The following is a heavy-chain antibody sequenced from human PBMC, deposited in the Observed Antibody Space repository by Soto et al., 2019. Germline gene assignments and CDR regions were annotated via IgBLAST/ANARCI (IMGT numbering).Heavy chain of an antibody. J-gene: IGHJ3*02. CDR3: ARDDGVSITKVKAFDI. CDR1: GFTFSRYY. Sequence: GGSLRLSCEASGFTFSRYYMNWVRPAPGKGLECVSSISSTSTHTHYSDSLKGRFTISSDNYNKLLCVDMDSLRAEDTAVYYCARDDGVSITKVKAFDIRRQGKKVTVSS. CDR2: ISSTSTHT. D-gene: IGHD3-3*01. V-gene: IGHV3-21*01.